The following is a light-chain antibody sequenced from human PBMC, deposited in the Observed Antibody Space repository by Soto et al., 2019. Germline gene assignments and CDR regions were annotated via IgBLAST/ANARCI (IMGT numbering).Light chain of an antibody. CDR1: QGINNY. Sequence: DIQMTQSPSSLSASVGDRITITCRASQGINNYLAWFQQEPGKAPRSLIYGTGHLQRGVPSRFRGSGSRTDFTLTISNLQPEDFATYYCQQYETLPPSFGGGTKVEI. J-gene: IGKJ4*01. CDR3: QQYETLPPS. V-gene: IGKV1-16*01. CDR2: GTG.